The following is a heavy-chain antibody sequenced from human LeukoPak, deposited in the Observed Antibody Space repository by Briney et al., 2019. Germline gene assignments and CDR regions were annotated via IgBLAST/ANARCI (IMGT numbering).Heavy chain of an antibody. J-gene: IGHJ4*02. CDR1: GGSISSGGYY. Sequence: SETLPLTCTVSGGSISSGGYYWSWIRQHPGKGLEWIGYIYYSGTTYYNPSLKSRVTISVDTSKNQFSLKLTSVTAADTAVYYCARVGGSYQEYYFDYWGQGTLVTVSS. V-gene: IGHV4-31*03. D-gene: IGHD1-26*01. CDR2: IYYSGTT. CDR3: ARVGGSYQEYYFDY.